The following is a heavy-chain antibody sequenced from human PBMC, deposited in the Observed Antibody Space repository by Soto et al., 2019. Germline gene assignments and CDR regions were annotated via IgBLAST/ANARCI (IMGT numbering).Heavy chain of an antibody. CDR3: ARQQTRGHSYGYNWFDP. V-gene: IGHV3-30-3*01. Sequence: QMQLVESGGGVVQPGRSLRLSCVASGFNFGSYAMHWVRQAPDKGLEWVAIASYDGTNTDYADSVKGRFTISRDLSKSTRYLQMNSLRAEDTAVYYCARQQTRGHSYGYNWFDPWGQGTLVTVSS. CDR2: ASYDGTNT. J-gene: IGHJ5*02. CDR1: GFNFGSYA. D-gene: IGHD5-18*01.